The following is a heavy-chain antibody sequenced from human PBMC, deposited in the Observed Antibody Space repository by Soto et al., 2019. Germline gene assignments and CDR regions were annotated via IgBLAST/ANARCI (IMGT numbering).Heavy chain of an antibody. Sequence: QVQLVQSGAEVKKPGASVKVSCKASGYTFSSYAIHWVRQAPGQRLEWMGWINAGNGNTKYSQKFQGRVTITRDTSASTAYMELSSLRSEDTAVYYCARETFSVQTYSCDYWGQGTLVTVSS. J-gene: IGHJ4*02. V-gene: IGHV1-3*01. CDR3: ARETFSVQTYSCDY. CDR1: GYTFSSYA. CDR2: INAGNGNT. D-gene: IGHD1-1*01.